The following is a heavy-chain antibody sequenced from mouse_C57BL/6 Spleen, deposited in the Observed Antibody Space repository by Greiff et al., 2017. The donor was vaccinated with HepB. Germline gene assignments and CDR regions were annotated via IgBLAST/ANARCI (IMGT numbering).Heavy chain of an antibody. J-gene: IGHJ3*01. CDR2: INPGSGGT. CDR1: GYSFTNYL. V-gene: IGHV1-54*01. CDR3: ARRGLNWDGGFAY. Sequence: VQLQQSGAELVRPGTSVKVSCKASGYSFTNYLIEWVKQRPGQGLEWIGVINPGSGGTNYNEKFKGKATLTADKSSSTAYMQLSSLTSEDSAVYFCARRGLNWDGGFAYWGQGTLVTVSA. D-gene: IGHD4-1*02.